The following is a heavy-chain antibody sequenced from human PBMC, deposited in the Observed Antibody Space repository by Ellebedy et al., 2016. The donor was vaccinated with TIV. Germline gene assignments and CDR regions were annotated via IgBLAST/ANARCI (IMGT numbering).Heavy chain of an antibody. CDR2: ISSTSM. CDR1: GFTISGYT. Sequence: GESLKISCAASGFTISGYTMNWVRQAPGKGLEWVAYISSTSMFYADSVEGRFTISRDNGKNSLYLQMHSLRDEDTAVYFCARGGIAGTTYFDNWGQGAPVSVSS. CDR3: ARGGIAGTTYFDN. J-gene: IGHJ4*02. V-gene: IGHV3-48*02. D-gene: IGHD1-20*01.